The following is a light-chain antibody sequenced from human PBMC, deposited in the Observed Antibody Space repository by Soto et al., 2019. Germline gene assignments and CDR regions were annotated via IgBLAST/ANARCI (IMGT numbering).Light chain of an antibody. V-gene: IGLV4-60*02. CDR1: SGHSSYI. CDR3: ETWDSNTV. CDR2: LEGSGSY. Sequence: QAVVTQSSSASASLGSSVTLTSTLSSGHSSYIIAWHQQQPGKAPRYLMKLEGSGSYNKGSGVPDRFSGSSSGADRYLTISNLQFEDEADYYCETWDSNTVFGGGTKLTVL. J-gene: IGLJ3*02.